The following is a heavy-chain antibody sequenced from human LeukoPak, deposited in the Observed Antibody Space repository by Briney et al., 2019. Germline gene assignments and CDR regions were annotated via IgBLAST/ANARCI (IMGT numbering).Heavy chain of an antibody. Sequence: SETLSLTCTVSGGSISSYYWSWIRQPPGKGLEWIGYIYYSGSTNYNPSLKSRVTISVDTSKNQFSLKLSSVTAADTAVYYCARGEGSSWYYLVNWFDPWGQGTLVTVSS. D-gene: IGHD6-13*01. V-gene: IGHV4-59*01. CDR3: ARGEGSSWYYLVNWFDP. CDR2: IYYSGST. CDR1: GGSISSYY. J-gene: IGHJ5*02.